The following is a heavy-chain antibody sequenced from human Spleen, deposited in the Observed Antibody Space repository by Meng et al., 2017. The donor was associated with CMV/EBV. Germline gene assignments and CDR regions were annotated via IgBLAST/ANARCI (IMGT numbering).Heavy chain of an antibody. V-gene: IGHV3-23*01. D-gene: IGHD2-2*01. CDR3: VKYAGDN. J-gene: IGHJ4*02. Sequence: GGSLRLSCEASGSGFSDHYMDWVRQAPGKGLEWVSTVTGRGASTYYADSVRGRFTISRDNSKNTLNLQMTSLRAEDTATYYCVKYAGDNWGQGTLVTVSS. CDR2: VTGRGAST. CDR1: GSGFSDHY.